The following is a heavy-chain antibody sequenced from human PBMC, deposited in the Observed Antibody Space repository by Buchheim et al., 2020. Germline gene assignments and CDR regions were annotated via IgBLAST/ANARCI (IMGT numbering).Heavy chain of an antibody. CDR3: AKSDGSGSYHYYYGMDV. Sequence: EVQLLESGGGLVQPGGSLRLSCAASGFTFSSYAMSWVRQAPGKGLEWVSAISGSGGSTYYADSVKGRFTLSRDNSKNTRYLQMNSLRAEDTAVYYCAKSDGSGSYHYYYGMDVWGQGTT. CDR2: ISGSGGST. CDR1: GFTFSSYA. J-gene: IGHJ6*02. V-gene: IGHV3-23*01. D-gene: IGHD3-10*01.